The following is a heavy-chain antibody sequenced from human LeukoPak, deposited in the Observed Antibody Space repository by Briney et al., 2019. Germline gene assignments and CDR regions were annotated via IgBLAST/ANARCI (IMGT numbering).Heavy chain of an antibody. D-gene: IGHD1-26*01. CDR2: VSAYNGNT. V-gene: IGHV1-18*01. J-gene: IGHJ4*02. Sequence: GASVKVSCKVSGYTLTELSMHWVRQAPGQGLEWMGWVSAYNGNTNYAQKLQGRVTMTTDTSTSTAYMELRSLRSDDTAVYYCARDLPPGIVGALDYWGQGTLVTVSS. CDR3: ARDLPPGIVGALDY. CDR1: GYTLTELS.